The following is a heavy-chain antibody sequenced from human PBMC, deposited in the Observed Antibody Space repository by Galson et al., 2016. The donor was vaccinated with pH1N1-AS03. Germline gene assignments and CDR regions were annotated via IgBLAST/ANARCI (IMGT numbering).Heavy chain of an antibody. CDR2: IAATGPT. V-gene: IGHV3-13*01. CDR3: AVRGYISGTHGLDV. Sequence: SLRLSCAASGFTVTRNDMQCVRQATGKALEWVSIIAATGPTHYADSVTGRFTISREIPQNSLYLQMDSLRAGDTAVYYCAVRGYISGTHGLDVWGKGTTVTVSS. D-gene: IGHD3-10*02. CDR1: GFTVTRND. J-gene: IGHJ6*04.